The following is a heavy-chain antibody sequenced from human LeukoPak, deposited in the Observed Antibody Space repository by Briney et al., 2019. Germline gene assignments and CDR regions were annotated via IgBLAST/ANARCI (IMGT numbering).Heavy chain of an antibody. V-gene: IGHV3-7*03. CDR3: ARVYTGNRWHFDY. Sequence: GVSLRLSCAASGFTFSTYWMSWVRQAPGKGLECVANIKRDGSEKYYVDSVKGRFTFFRDDAKSSLYLQMNSLRAEDTAVYFCARVYTGNRWHFDYWGQGTLVTVSS. J-gene: IGHJ4*02. CDR1: GFTFSTYW. D-gene: IGHD2-2*02. CDR2: IKRDGSEK.